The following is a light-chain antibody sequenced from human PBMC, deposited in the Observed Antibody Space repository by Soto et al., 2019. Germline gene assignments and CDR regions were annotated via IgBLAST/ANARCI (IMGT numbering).Light chain of an antibody. CDR1: GSNIGAGYN. CDR2: GNS. Sequence: QSVLTQPSSVSGDPGQTVTISGTGSGSNIGAGYNVHWYQQLPGTAPKLLIHGNSNRPSGVPDRFSASKSGTSASLAITGLQVEDEGNYYCQSYDNRLRAVFGSGTKVTV. V-gene: IGLV1-40*01. CDR3: QSYDNRLRAV. J-gene: IGLJ1*01.